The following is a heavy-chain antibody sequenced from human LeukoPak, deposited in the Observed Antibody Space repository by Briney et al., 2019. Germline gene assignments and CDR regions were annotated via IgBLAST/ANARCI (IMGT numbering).Heavy chain of an antibody. CDR1: GGSFSGYY. CDR3: ARDLNCSGGSCYRPGWFDP. J-gene: IGHJ5*02. Sequence: SETLSLTCAVYGGSFSGYYWSWIRQPPGKGLEWIGEINHSGSTNYNPSLKSRVTISVDTSKNQFSLKLSSVTAEDTAVYYCARDLNCSGGSCYRPGWFDPWGQGTLVTVSS. CDR2: INHSGST. D-gene: IGHD2-15*01. V-gene: IGHV4-34*01.